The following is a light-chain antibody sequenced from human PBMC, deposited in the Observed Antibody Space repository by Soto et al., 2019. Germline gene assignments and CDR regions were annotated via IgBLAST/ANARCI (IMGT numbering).Light chain of an antibody. Sequence: QSALTQPASVSGSPGQSITISCTGTSSDVGGYNYVSWYQQHPGKAPKLMIYEVSNRPSGVSNRFSGSKSGNTASLTISGLQAEDEADYYCSSNTSSRTLGFGTGTKLTVL. CDR1: SSDVGGYNY. CDR2: EVS. J-gene: IGLJ1*01. CDR3: SSNTSSRTLG. V-gene: IGLV2-14*01.